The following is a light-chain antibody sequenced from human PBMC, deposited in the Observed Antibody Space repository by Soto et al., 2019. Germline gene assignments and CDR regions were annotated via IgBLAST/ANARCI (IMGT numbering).Light chain of an antibody. V-gene: IGKV3-20*01. CDR3: QQYTDWPLT. J-gene: IGKJ1*01. CDR1: PSVTSNY. CDR2: GVS. Sequence: TQSPATLSVSPGERATLSCRASPSVTSNYLAWYQQKPGQAPRLLIYGVSSRATGVPDRFSGSGSGTDFTLTISRLEPEDFAVYYCQQYTDWPLTFGQGTKVDIK.